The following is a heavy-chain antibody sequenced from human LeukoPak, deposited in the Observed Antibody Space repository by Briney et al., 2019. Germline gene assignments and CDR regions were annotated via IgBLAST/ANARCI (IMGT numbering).Heavy chain of an antibody. D-gene: IGHD4-23*01. CDR1: GFTFSTYS. CDR2: ISSRGGST. CDR3: AKRSDYGGNWNYFDY. Sequence: TGGSLRLSCAASGFTFSTYSMSWVRQAPGKGLEWVSAISSRGGSTYYADSVKGRFTISRDNSKNTLHLQMNSLRADDTAVYYCAKRSDYGGNWNYFDYWGQGTPVTVSS. J-gene: IGHJ4*02. V-gene: IGHV3-23*01.